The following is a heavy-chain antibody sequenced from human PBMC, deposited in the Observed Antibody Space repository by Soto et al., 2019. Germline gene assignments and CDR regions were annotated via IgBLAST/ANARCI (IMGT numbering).Heavy chain of an antibody. V-gene: IGHV3-66*01. Sequence: EVQLVESGGGLVQPGGSLRLSCAASGFTVSTYYMNWVRQAPGEGLGWVTVVYSGGTTYYADSVRGRFTISRDNSKSTLFLQMNSLRAEDTAVYYCERGRSASRDFDSWGQGTLVTVSS. J-gene: IGHJ4*02. CDR3: ERGRSASRDFDS. D-gene: IGHD3-10*01. CDR1: GFTVSTYY. CDR2: VYSGGTT.